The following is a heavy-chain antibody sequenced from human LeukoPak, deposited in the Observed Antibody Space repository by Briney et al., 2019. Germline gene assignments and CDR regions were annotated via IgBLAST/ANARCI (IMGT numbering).Heavy chain of an antibody. CDR2: IIPIFGTA. CDR3: ARDPPPRYYDSSPSGY. V-gene: IGHV1-69*05. Sequence: SVKVSCKASGGTFSSYAISWVRQAPGQGLEWMGRIIPIFGTANYAQKFQGRVTITTDESTSTAYMELSSLRSEDTAVYCCARDPPPRYYDSSPSGYWGQGTLVTVSS. CDR1: GGTFSSYA. J-gene: IGHJ4*02. D-gene: IGHD3-22*01.